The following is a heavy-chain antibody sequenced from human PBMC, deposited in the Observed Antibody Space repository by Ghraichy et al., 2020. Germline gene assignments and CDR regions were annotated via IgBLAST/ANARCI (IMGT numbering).Heavy chain of an antibody. CDR3: ARTPREIGDGVYRDF. V-gene: IGHV3-53*01. D-gene: IGHD3-16*01. J-gene: IGHJ4*02. CDR2: IYADGST. CDR1: GFIVSSNY. Sequence: GGSLRLACAASGFIVSSNYMTWVRQAPGKGLEWVSVIYADGSTIYADYVKGRFTISRDNSKNTLYLQMNSLRTEDTAVYYCARTPREIGDGVYRDFWGQGTLVTVAS.